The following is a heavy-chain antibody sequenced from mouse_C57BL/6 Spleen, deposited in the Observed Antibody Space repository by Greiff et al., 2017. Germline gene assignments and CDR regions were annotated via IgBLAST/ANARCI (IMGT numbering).Heavy chain of an antibody. CDR1: GYTFTSYW. V-gene: IGHV1-50*01. CDR2: IDPSDSYT. D-gene: IGHD1-1*01. Sequence: QVQLQQPGAELVKPGASVKLSCKASGYTFTSYWMQWVKQRPGQGLEWIGEIDPSDSYTNYNQKFKGKATLTVDSSSSTAYVQLRSLTSEDSAVYYCARSGNLVCSHWYFDVWGTGTTVTVSS. CDR3: ARSGNLVCSHWYFDV. J-gene: IGHJ1*03.